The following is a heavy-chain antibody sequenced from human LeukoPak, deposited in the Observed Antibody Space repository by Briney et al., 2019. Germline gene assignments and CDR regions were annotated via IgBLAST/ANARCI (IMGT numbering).Heavy chain of an antibody. J-gene: IGHJ4*02. CDR3: ARETVGATYYFDY. V-gene: IGHV3-66*02. CDR1: GFTVSSNY. CDR2: TYSGGST. D-gene: IGHD1-26*01. Sequence: PGGSLRLSCAASGFTVSSNYMSWVRQAPGKGLEWVSVTYSGGSTYYADSVKGRFTISRDNSKNTLYLQMNSLRAEDTAVYYCARETVGATYYFDYWGQGTLVTVSS.